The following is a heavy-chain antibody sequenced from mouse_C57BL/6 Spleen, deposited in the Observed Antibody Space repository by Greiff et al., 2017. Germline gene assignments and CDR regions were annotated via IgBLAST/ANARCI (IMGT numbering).Heavy chain of an antibody. V-gene: IGHV1-82*01. CDR2: IYPGDGDT. D-gene: IGHD2-4*01. CDR1: GYAFSSSW. J-gene: IGHJ4*01. Sequence: QVQLQQSGPELVKPGASVKISCKASGYAFSSSWMNWVKQRPGKGLEWIGRIYPGDGDTNYNGKFKGKATLTADKSSSTAYMQLSSLTSEDSAVYFCARSRDYGYAVGYWGQGTSVTVSS. CDR3: ARSRDYGYAVGY.